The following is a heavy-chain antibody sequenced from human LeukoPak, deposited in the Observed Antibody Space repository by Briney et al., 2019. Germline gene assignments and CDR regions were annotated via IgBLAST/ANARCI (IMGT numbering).Heavy chain of an antibody. D-gene: IGHD3-10*01. CDR1: GFTFSNYG. CDR2: ISYDGSNK. CDR3: ANGYYYGSGSYYKEAFDI. Sequence: GGSLRLSCAASGFTFSNYGMHWVRQAPGKGLEWVVVISYDGSNKYYADSVKGRYTISRDNSKNTLYLQMNSLRAEDTAVYYCANGYYYGSGSYYKEAFDIWGQGTMVTVSS. V-gene: IGHV3-30*18. J-gene: IGHJ3*02.